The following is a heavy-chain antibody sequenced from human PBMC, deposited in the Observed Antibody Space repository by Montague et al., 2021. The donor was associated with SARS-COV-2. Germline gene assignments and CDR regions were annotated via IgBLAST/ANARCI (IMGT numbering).Heavy chain of an antibody. V-gene: IGHV4-34*01. CDR2: INHSGST. D-gene: IGHD3-9*01. J-gene: IGHJ5*02. Sequence: ETLWGTGAGNGGALRGYYWSWIRQPPGKGLEWSGEINHSGSTNYNPSLKSRVTISVDTSKNQFSLKLSSVTAADTAVYYCARERYSFSLTRGSTWFDPWGQGTLVTVSS. CDR3: ARERYSFSLTRGSTWFDP. CDR1: GGALRGYY.